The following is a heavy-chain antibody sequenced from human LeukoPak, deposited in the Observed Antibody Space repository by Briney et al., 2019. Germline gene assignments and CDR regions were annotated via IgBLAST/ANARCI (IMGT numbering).Heavy chain of an antibody. CDR1: GYTFTSYD. CDR2: MNPNSGNT. J-gene: IGHJ4*02. V-gene: IGHV1-8*01. CDR3: ARATRITMARGVIRVYYFDY. Sequence: ASVKVSCKASGYTFTSYDINWVRQATGQGLEWMGWMNPNSGNTGYAQKFQGRVTMTRNTSISTAYMELSSLRSEDTAVYYCARATRITMARGVIRVYYFDYWGQGTLVTVSS. D-gene: IGHD3-10*01.